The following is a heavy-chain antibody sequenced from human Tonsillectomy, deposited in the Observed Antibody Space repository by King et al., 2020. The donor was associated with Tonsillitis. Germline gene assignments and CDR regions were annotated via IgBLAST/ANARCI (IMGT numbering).Heavy chain of an antibody. Sequence: QLQESGPGLVKPSETLSLTCIVSGGSISSRSYYWGWVRQPPGKGLEWIGSIYYSGSTYYNPSLKSRGTISVDTSKNQFSLKLSSVTAADTAVYYCARLLVGATSDYWGQGTLVTVSS. V-gene: IGHV4-39*01. CDR3: ARLLVGATSDY. D-gene: IGHD1-26*01. CDR2: IYYSGST. CDR1: GGSISSRSYY. J-gene: IGHJ4*02.